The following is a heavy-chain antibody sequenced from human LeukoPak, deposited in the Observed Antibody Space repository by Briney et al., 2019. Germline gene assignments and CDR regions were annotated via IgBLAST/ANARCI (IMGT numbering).Heavy chain of an antibody. J-gene: IGHJ4*02. Sequence: ETLPLTCTASGGSISSYYWSWIRHPPGKGLYCLGYIYYRGSTNYNPSLKRLVTISIDTSKDQFSLKLSSVTAADSALYYCVRGGYCSGGSCYVFDEWGQGTLVSVSS. CDR2: IYYRGST. CDR1: GGSISSYY. V-gene: IGHV4-59*01. CDR3: VRGGYCSGGSCYVFDE. D-gene: IGHD2-15*01.